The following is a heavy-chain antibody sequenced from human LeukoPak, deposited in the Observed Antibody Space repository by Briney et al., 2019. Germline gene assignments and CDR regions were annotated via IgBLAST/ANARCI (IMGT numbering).Heavy chain of an antibody. V-gene: IGHV1-69*04. Sequence: SVKVSCKASGGTFSSYAISWVRQAPGQGLEWMGRIIPILGIANYAQKFQGRVTITADKSTSTAYMELSSLRSEDTAVYYCARDYYDSSGYYFDYWGQGTLVTVSS. CDR1: GGTFSSYA. CDR2: IIPILGIA. J-gene: IGHJ4*02. CDR3: ARDYYDSSGYYFDY. D-gene: IGHD3-22*01.